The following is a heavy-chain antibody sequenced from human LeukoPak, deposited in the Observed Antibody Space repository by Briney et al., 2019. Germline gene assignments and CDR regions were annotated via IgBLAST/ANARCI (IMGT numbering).Heavy chain of an antibody. V-gene: IGHV3-7*01. CDR2: IKEDGSET. CDR1: GFTFDDYG. J-gene: IGHJ4*02. CDR3: ARETPRRGETRDGYR. D-gene: IGHD5-24*01. Sequence: GGSLRLSCAASGFTFDDYGMSWVRQVPGKGLECLGNIKEDGSETYYADSVKGRFTISRDNPKNLLFLQINSLRVEDTAVYYCARETPRRGETRDGYRWGQGTLVTVSS.